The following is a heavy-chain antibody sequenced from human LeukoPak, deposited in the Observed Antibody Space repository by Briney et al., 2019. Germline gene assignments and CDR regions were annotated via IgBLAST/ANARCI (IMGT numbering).Heavy chain of an antibody. V-gene: IGHV4-34*01. CDR3: ARNQRWFDP. J-gene: IGHJ5*02. CDR1: GGSFSGYC. CDR2: INHSGSI. Sequence: SETLSLTCAVYGGSFSGYCWSWIRQPPGKGLEWIEEINHSGSIHYNPSLQSRVPISVDASTNQFSLKLRSVTAADTAVYYCARNQRWFDPWGQGTLVTDSS. D-gene: IGHD2-2*01.